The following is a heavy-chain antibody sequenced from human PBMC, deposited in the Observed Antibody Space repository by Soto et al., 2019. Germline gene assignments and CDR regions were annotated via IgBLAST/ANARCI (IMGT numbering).Heavy chain of an antibody. J-gene: IGHJ4*02. CDR2: VNAASGNT. V-gene: IGHV1-3*01. CDR3: ARRTRLESHFDY. Sequence: QVHLVQSGAEARKPGASVNVSCMASGFSLNTYVVHWVRQAPGQGLEWMGWVNAASGNTQTSQKFQGRLTLTRDTSANTAYMELSSLRTEDTAVYFCARRTRLESHFDYWGQGTLVAVSS. CDR1: GFSLNTYV.